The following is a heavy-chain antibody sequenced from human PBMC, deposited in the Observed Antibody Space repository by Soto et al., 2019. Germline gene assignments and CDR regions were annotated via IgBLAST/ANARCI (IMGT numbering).Heavy chain of an antibody. CDR2: ISSSGSTI. V-gene: IGHV3-11*01. Sequence: PGGSLRLSCAASGFTFSDYYMSWIRQAPGKGLEWVSYISSSGSTIYYADSVKGRFTISRDNAKNSLYLQMNSLRAEDTAVYYCARDWEVATWPTFDYWGQGTLVTVSS. J-gene: IGHJ4*02. CDR1: GFTFSDYY. CDR3: ARDWEVATWPTFDY. D-gene: IGHD5-12*01.